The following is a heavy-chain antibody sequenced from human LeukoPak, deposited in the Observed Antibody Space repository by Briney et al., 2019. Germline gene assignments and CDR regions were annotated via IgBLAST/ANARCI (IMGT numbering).Heavy chain of an antibody. V-gene: IGHV1-69*04. CDR1: GYSFAGYH. CDR2: IVPILGIA. CDR3: ARDQGDNSYGYYAIWYAFDV. D-gene: IGHD5-18*01. J-gene: IGHJ3*01. Sequence: SVKVSCKSSGYSFAGYHMHWVRQAPGQGLEWMGRIVPILGIANYAQEFQGRLIITADKATSSAYMELSSLRSEDTAVYYCARDQGDNSYGYYAIWYAFDVWGQGTMVTVSS.